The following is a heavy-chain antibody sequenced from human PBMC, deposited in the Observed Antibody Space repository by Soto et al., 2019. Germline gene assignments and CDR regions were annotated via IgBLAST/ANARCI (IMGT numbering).Heavy chain of an antibody. V-gene: IGHV1-69*01. CDR2: IIPIYDTT. D-gene: IGHD2-2*01. Sequence: QVQLVQSGAEVQKPGSSVKVSCKASGGTFSSYAISWVRQAPGQGLEWMGGIIPIYDTTNYAQKFQGRVTITADESTSTAYMELSSLRSEDTAVYYCARSQGSSTSLEIYYYYYYGMDVWGQGTTVTVSS. CDR3: ARSQGSSTSLEIYYYYYYGMDV. J-gene: IGHJ6*02. CDR1: GGTFSSYA.